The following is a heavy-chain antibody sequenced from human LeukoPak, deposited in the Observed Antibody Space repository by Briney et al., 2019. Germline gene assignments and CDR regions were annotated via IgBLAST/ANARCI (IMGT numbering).Heavy chain of an antibody. CDR1: GFTFSSYG. J-gene: IGHJ4*02. CDR3: ARLYSSSSFDY. CDR2: ISSSSSTI. Sequence: GGSLRLSCAASGFTFSSYGMHWVRQAPGKGLEWVSYISSSSSTIYYADSVKGRFTISRDNAKNSLYLQMNSLRAEDTAVYYCARLYSSSSFDYWGQGTLVTVSS. D-gene: IGHD6-13*01. V-gene: IGHV3-48*01.